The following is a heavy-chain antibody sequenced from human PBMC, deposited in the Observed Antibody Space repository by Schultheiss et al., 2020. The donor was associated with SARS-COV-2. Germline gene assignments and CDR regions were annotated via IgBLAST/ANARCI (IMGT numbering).Heavy chain of an antibody. J-gene: IGHJ4*02. CDR1: GFTFSNYG. D-gene: IGHD6-6*01. V-gene: IGHV3-33*01. CDR3: ARGYSSSFRYFDY. CDR2: IWYDGSNK. Sequence: GGSLRLSCAASGFTFSNYGMHWVRQAPGKGLEWVAVIWYDGSNKYYADSVKGRFTISRDNSKNTLYLQMNSLRAEDTAVYYCARGYSSSFRYFDYWGQGTLVTVSS.